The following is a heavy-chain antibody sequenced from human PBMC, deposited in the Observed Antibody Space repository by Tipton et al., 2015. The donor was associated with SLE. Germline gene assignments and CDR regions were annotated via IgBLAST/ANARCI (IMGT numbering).Heavy chain of an antibody. D-gene: IGHD3-22*01. V-gene: IGHV3-66*01. CDR1: GFTVSSNY. CDR3: ARGLDYDSSGYYRGYYFDY. Sequence: SLRLPCAASGFTVSSNYMSWVRQAPGKGLEWVSVIYSGGSTYYADSVKGRFTISRDNSKNTLYLQMNSLRAEDTAVYYCARGLDYDSSGYYRGYYFDYWGQGTLVTVSS. J-gene: IGHJ4*02. CDR2: IYSGGST.